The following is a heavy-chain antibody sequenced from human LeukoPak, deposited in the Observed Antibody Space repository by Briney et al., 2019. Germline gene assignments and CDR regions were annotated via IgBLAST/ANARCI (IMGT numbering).Heavy chain of an antibody. J-gene: IGHJ4*02. CDR2: IRYDGSNK. V-gene: IGHV3-30*02. CDR3: ARVGGGSYYEAHFDY. Sequence: GGSLRLSCAASGFTFSSYGMHWVRQAPGKGLEWVAFIRYDGSNKYYADSVKGRFTISRDNSKNTLYLQMNSLRAEDTAVYYCARVGGGSYYEAHFDYWGQGTLVTVSS. CDR1: GFTFSSYG. D-gene: IGHD1-26*01.